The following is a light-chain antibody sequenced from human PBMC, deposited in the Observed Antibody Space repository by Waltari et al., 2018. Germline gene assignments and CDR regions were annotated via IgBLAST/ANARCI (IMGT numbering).Light chain of an antibody. Sequence: EIVMTQSPATLPVSPGERATLSCRASQSISFNLAWYQQKPGQDPRLLIYGASTRASGSPARVSGSGAGTDFGLTISSRQSEDFAVYFCQQYNTGPPCTFGQGTKVEVK. V-gene: IGKV3-15*01. CDR2: GAS. J-gene: IGKJ1*01. CDR1: QSISFN. CDR3: QQYNTGPPCT.